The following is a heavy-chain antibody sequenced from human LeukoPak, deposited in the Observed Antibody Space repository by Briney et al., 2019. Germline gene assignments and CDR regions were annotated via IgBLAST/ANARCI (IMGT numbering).Heavy chain of an antibody. CDR3: VLEDYWRFDC. Sequence: SGGSLRLSGAASGFTFRRLYMTWLRQAPGKGLESVAKINPDGSEGDYVSSVEGPFTNSRYNAKNSMFLQMTSLSVDDTAISYWVLEDYWRFDCWGQGTLVTAS. J-gene: IGHJ4*02. V-gene: IGHV3-7*01. CDR2: INPDGSEG. CDR1: GFTFRRLY. D-gene: IGHD3-3*01.